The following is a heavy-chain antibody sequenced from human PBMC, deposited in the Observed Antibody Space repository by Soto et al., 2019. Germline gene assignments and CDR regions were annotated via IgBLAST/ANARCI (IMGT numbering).Heavy chain of an antibody. CDR2: VFHTGRT. J-gene: IGHJ4*02. Sequence: KPSDTLSLTCVVSGDSLITNNWWSWVRQPPGKGLEWIGEVFHTGRTNFNPSLKSRVTMSIDTSKNQFSLQLTSVTAADTAIYYCARDAAVPGESDRFDYWGQGALVTVSS. CDR3: ARDAAVPGESDRFDY. CDR1: GDSLITNNW. D-gene: IGHD6-19*01. V-gene: IGHV4-4*02.